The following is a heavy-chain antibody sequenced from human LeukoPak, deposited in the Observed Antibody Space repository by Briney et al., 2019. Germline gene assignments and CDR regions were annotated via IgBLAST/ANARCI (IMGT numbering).Heavy chain of an antibody. J-gene: IGHJ4*02. CDR1: GYTFTSYD. Sequence: GASVKVSCKASGYTFTSYDINWVRQATGQGLEWMGWMNPNSGNTGYAQKFQGRVTMTRNTSISTAYMELSSLRSEDTALYYCAKDNGYGDNPLDYWGQGTLVTVSS. CDR3: AKDNGYGDNPLDY. V-gene: IGHV1-8*01. CDR2: MNPNSGNT. D-gene: IGHD4-17*01.